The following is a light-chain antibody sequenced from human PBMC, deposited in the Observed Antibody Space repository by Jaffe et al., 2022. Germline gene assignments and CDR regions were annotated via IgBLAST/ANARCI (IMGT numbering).Light chain of an antibody. CDR1: QSVYTNY. Sequence: DIVLTQSPGTLSLSPGERATLSCRASQSVYTNYLAWYQHKPGQAPRLLIYATSSRATGIPDRFSGSGSGTDFTLTISRLEPEDFAVYYCQQYGASPRTFGQGTKVEI. CDR3: QQYGASPRT. CDR2: ATS. J-gene: IGKJ1*01. V-gene: IGKV3-20*01.